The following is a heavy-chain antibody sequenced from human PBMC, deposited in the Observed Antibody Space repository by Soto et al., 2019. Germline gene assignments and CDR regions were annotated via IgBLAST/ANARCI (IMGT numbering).Heavy chain of an antibody. V-gene: IGHV1-18*04. Sequence: QIQLVQSGAEMKKPGASVKVSCKASGCSFTSYGITWVRQAPGQGLEWLGWITADNGNTNYAQKFQGRAVMTTDTSTETAYMELRSLSSDDTAIYYCASVLLEWLPTSGFDYWGQGTQVTVSS. D-gene: IGHD3-3*01. CDR2: ITADNGNT. CDR3: ASVLLEWLPTSGFDY. J-gene: IGHJ4*02. CDR1: GCSFTSYG.